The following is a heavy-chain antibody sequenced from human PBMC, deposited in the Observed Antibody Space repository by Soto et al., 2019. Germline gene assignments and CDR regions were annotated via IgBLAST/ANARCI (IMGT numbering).Heavy chain of an antibody. CDR1: GYSFTSYW. V-gene: IGHV5-51*01. CDR3: ARGGFGRYCTNGVCYFQH. Sequence: GESLKISCKGSGYSFTSYWIGWVRQMPGKGLEWMGIIYPGDSDTRYSPSFQGQVTISADKSISTAYLQWSSLKASDTAMYYCARGGFGRYCTNGVCYFQHWGQGTLVTVSS. D-gene: IGHD2-8*01. CDR2: IYPGDSDT. J-gene: IGHJ1*01.